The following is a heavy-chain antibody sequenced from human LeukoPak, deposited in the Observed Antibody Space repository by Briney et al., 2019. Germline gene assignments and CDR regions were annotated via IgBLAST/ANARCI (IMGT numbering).Heavy chain of an antibody. Sequence: SVKVSCKASGGTFSSYAISWVRQAPGQGLEWMGGIIPIFGTANYAQRFQGGVTITADESTSTAYMQLSSLRSEDTAVYYCARPKGVQYYDSSGYYNLDYWGQGTLVTVSS. CDR3: ARPKGVQYYDSSGYYNLDY. D-gene: IGHD3-22*01. CDR1: GGTFSSYA. J-gene: IGHJ4*02. V-gene: IGHV1-69*13. CDR2: IIPIFGTA.